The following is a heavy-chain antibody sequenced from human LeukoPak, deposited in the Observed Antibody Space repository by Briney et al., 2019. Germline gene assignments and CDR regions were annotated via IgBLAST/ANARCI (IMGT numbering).Heavy chain of an antibody. CDR2: IIPTLGVA. CDR3: ARGFRSGSYTAVQH. D-gene: IGHD1-26*01. CDR1: GGTFTSHA. V-gene: IGHV1-69*04. J-gene: IGHJ1*01. Sequence: ASVKVSCKASGGTFTSHAISWVRQAPGQGLEWMGRIIPTLGVATYAQKFQGRVTITADKSTSTAYMELSSLRSEDTAVYYCARGFRSGSYTAVQHWGQGTLVTVSS.